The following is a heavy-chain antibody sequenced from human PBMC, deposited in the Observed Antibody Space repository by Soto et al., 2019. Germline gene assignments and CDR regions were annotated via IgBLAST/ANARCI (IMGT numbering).Heavy chain of an antibody. D-gene: IGHD6-19*01. Sequence: QITLKESGPTLVIPTQTLTLTCTFSGFSLNTRGVGVGWIRQPPGKALECVALIHGDDEKRYSPSLRNTLTIPKATSTTRVVLIIANMLPGDTGTYSCAYRPVVFGSVWNFHFSGQGILLTVAS. CDR1: GFSLNTRGVG. J-gene: IGHJ4*02. CDR3: AYRPVVFGSVWNFHF. V-gene: IGHV2-5*02. CDR2: IHGDDEK.